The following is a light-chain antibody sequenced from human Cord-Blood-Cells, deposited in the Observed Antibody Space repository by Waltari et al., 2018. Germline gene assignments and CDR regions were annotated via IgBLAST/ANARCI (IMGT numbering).Light chain of an antibody. CDR2: EGS. J-gene: IGLJ3*02. V-gene: IGLV2-23*01. Sequence: QSALTQPASVSGSPGQSITISCTGTSSDVGSYNLVSWYQQHPGKAPKLMIYEGSKRPSGVCNRFSGSKSGNTASLTISGLQAEDEADYCCCAYAGSSTWVFGGGTKLTVL. CDR3: CAYAGSSTWV. CDR1: SSDVGSYNL.